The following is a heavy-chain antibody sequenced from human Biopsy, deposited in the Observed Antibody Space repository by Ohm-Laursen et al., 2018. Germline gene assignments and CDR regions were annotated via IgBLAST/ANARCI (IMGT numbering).Heavy chain of an antibody. J-gene: IGHJ5*02. Sequence: SDTLSLTCTVSRDSISNYYWTWTRQSPGKGLDWIGYIYYTGSTNYNPSVKSRVTISVDTSKNQFSLKLNSVTAADTAVYFCARESRGDHLDTTLITGKNLDPWGQGILVTVSS. CDR2: IYYTGST. CDR3: ARESRGDHLDTTLITGKNLDP. V-gene: IGHV4-59*01. D-gene: IGHD3-16*01. CDR1: RDSISNYY.